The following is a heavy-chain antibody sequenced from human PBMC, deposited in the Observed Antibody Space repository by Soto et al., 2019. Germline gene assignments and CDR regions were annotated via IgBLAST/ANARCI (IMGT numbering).Heavy chain of an antibody. Sequence: EVQLVDSGGGLVQPGGSLRLSCAASGFTFSSYTMNWVRQAPGKGLEWISYISSSSRTIYYADSVKGRFTISRDNAQNSLYLQMTSLRYEDTAVYYCARVPTRALDYWGQGTLVTVSS. V-gene: IGHV3-48*02. CDR2: ISSSSRTI. CDR1: GFTFSSYT. D-gene: IGHD1-26*01. CDR3: ARVPTRALDY. J-gene: IGHJ4*02.